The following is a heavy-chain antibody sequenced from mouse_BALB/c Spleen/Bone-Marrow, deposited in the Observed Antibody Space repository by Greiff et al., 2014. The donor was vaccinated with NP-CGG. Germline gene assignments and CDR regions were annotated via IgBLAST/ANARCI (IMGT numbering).Heavy chain of an antibody. CDR3: AREGDGAY. J-gene: IGHJ3*01. V-gene: IGHV5-4*02. Sequence: DVKLVESGGGLVKPGGSLKLSCAASGFTFSDYYMYWVRQTREKRLEWVATISDGGSCTYYPDSVKGRFTISRDNAKNNLYLQMSSLKSEDTAMYYCAREGDGAYWGQGTLVTVSA. CDR1: GFTFSDYY. D-gene: IGHD3-3*01. CDR2: ISDGGSCT.